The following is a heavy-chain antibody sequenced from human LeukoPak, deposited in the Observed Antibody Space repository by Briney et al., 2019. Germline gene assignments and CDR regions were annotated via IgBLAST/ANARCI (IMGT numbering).Heavy chain of an antibody. CDR2: IRSDGVDV. CDR3: ANYSGSSRWFDY. V-gene: IGHV3-64*04. D-gene: IGHD6-13*01. J-gene: IGHJ4*02. Sequence: GGSLRLSCSVSGFTFSSYAMHWVRQAPGKGLEYVSVIRSDGVDVYYTDSVKGRFTISRDNSKNTLYLQMNSLRAEDTAVYYCANYSGSSRWFDYWGQGTLVTVSS. CDR1: GFTFSSYA.